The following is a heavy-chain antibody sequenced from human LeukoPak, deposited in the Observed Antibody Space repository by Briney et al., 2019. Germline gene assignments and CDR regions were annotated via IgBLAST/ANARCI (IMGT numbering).Heavy chain of an antibody. J-gene: IGHJ4*02. D-gene: IGHD2-2*01. V-gene: IGHV4-61*01. CDR1: GGSVSSGSYY. CDR3: ARTQYCSSTSCYFGYFDY. Sequence: SSETLSLTCTVSGGSVSSGSYYWSWIRQPPGQRLEWIAYVYYSGSTNYNPSLKSRVTISVDTSKNQFSLKLSSVTAADTAVYYCARTQYCSSTSCYFGYFDYWGQGTLVTVSS. CDR2: VYYSGST.